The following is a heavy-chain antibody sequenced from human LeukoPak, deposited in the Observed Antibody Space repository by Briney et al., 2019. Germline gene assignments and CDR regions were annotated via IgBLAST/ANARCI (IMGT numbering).Heavy chain of an antibody. CDR1: GGSISSTSYY. D-gene: IGHD2-21*02. V-gene: IGHV4-39*01. CDR2: INYSGRT. CDR3: ARHPLAGVTEMLASFDP. J-gene: IGHJ5*02. Sequence: SETLSLTCTVSGGSISSTSYYWGWIRQPPGKGLEWIGSINYSGRTYYNPSLKSRVTISVDTSKNQFSLKVRSVTAADTAVYYCARHPLAGVTEMLASFDPWGQGTLVIVSS.